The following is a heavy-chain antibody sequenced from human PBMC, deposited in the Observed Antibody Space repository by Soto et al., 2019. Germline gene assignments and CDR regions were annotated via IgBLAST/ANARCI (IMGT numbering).Heavy chain of an antibody. CDR3: SRSPEVGVRGAS. Sequence: EVQLVESGGGLVKPGGSLRLSCTGSGFPFSAYNINWVRQAPGKGLEWVSSISVGSAHIYQTNSMKGRFTISRHDAKNSVYLQIDSLRDEDTALYYCSRSPEVGVRGASWGQGTLVTVSS. CDR1: GFPFSAYN. D-gene: IGHD3-16*01. V-gene: IGHV3-21*01. CDR2: ISVGSAHI. J-gene: IGHJ5*02.